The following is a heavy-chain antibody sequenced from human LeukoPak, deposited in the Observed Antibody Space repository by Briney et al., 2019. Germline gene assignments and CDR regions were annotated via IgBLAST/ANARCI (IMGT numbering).Heavy chain of an antibody. CDR1: GYTFTDYY. CDR3: AREGGLTGAFDI. D-gene: IGHD3-16*01. Sequence: ASVKVSCKASGYTFTDYYMHWVRQAPGQGLEWMGWISAYNGNTNYAQKLQGRVTMTTDTSTSTAYMELRSLRSDDTAVYYCAREGGLTGAFDIWGQGTMVTVSS. J-gene: IGHJ3*02. CDR2: ISAYNGNT. V-gene: IGHV1-18*04.